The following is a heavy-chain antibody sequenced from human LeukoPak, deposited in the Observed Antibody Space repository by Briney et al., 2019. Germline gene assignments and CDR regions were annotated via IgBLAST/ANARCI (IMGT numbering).Heavy chain of an antibody. CDR2: IYYSGST. V-gene: IGHV4-59*01. CDR3: ARHDFVVVVAATPWFDP. D-gene: IGHD2-15*01. Sequence: PSETLSLTCTVSGGSISSYYWSWIRQPPGKGLEWIGYIYYSGSTNYNPSLKSRVTISVDTSKNQFSLKLSSVTAADTAVYYCARHDFVVVVAATPWFDPWGQGTLVTVSS. CDR1: GGSISSYY. J-gene: IGHJ5*02.